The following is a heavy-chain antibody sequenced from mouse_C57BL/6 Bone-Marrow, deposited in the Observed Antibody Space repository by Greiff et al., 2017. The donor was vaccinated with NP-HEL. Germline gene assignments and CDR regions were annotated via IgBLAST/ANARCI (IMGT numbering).Heavy chain of an antibody. Sequence: VQLVESGPGLVAPSQSLSITCTVSGFSLTSYAISWVRPPPGKGLEWLGVIWTGGGTNYNSALKSRLSISKDNSKSQVFLKMNSLQTDDTARYYCARRVFYGTFYAMDYWGQGTSVTVSS. J-gene: IGHJ4*01. V-gene: IGHV2-9-1*01. D-gene: IGHD2-1*01. CDR3: ARRVFYGTFYAMDY. CDR1: GFSLTSYA. CDR2: IWTGGGT.